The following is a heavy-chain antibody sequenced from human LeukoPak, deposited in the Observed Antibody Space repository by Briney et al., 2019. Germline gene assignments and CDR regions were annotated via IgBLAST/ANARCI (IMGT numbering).Heavy chain of an antibody. Sequence: ASVKVSCKTSGFTFTTYGISWVRQAPGQGLEWMGWISPENGNRNYAQNLQGRVTITADRSTSTAYMELSSLRSEDTAVYYCARDRSLYSSTWYVPRDGFDIWGQGTMATVSS. V-gene: IGHV1-18*01. CDR2: ISPENGNR. D-gene: IGHD6-13*01. CDR1: GFTFTTYG. CDR3: ARDRSLYSSTWYVPRDGFDI. J-gene: IGHJ3*02.